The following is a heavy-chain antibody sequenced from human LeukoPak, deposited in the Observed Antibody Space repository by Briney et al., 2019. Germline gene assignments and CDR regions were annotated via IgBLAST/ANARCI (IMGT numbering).Heavy chain of an antibody. V-gene: IGHV3-23*01. Sequence: PGGSLRLSCAASGFTFRSYAMSWVRQAPGKGLEWVSAISGSGGSTYYADSVKGRFTISRDNSKNTLYLQMNSLRAEDTAVYYCAKDNEGSSSFGYWDQGTLVTVSS. J-gene: IGHJ4*02. D-gene: IGHD6-13*01. CDR2: ISGSGGST. CDR3: AKDNEGSSSFGY. CDR1: GFTFRSYA.